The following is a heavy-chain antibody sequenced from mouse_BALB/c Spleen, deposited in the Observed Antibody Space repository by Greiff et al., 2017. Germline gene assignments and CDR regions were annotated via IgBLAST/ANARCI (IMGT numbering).Heavy chain of an antibody. Sequence: EVKLVESGGGLVQPGGSRKLSCAASGFTFSDYGMAWVRQAPGKGPEWVAFISNLAYSIYYADTVTGRFTISRENAKNTLYLEMSSLRSEDTAMYYCATLLRSWFAYWGQGTLVTVSA. J-gene: IGHJ3*01. CDR3: ATLLRSWFAY. D-gene: IGHD1-1*01. CDR1: GFTFSDYG. CDR2: ISNLAYSI. V-gene: IGHV5-15*02.